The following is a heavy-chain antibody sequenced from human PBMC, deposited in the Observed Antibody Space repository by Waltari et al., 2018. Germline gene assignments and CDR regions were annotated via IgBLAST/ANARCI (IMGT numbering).Heavy chain of an antibody. V-gene: IGHV3-21*02. Sequence: EVQLVESGGGLVKPGGSLRLSCAASAFHFSDYAMNGVRQAPGKGLEWVSSIGSSSSFMDYADSVRGRFTVSRDNAKNTLYLQMDTLRAEDTAVYYCAREGAEQWVVEDYGMDVWGQGTTVTVS. J-gene: IGHJ6*02. D-gene: IGHD6-19*01. CDR3: AREGAEQWVVEDYGMDV. CDR1: AFHFSDYA. CDR2: IGSSSSFM.